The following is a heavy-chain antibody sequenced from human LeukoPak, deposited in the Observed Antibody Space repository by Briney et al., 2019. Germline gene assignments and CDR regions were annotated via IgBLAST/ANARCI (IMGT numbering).Heavy chain of an antibody. Sequence: GESLKISCKGSGYSFTSYWIGWVRQMPGKGLEWMGIIYPSDSDTRYSPSFQGQVTISADKSIGTAYLQWSSLKASDTAMYYCARRQTALYCSGNNCYFDYWGQGTLVTVSS. CDR2: IYPSDSDT. CDR3: ARRQTALYCSGNNCYFDY. V-gene: IGHV5-51*01. J-gene: IGHJ4*02. CDR1: GYSFTSYW. D-gene: IGHD2-15*01.